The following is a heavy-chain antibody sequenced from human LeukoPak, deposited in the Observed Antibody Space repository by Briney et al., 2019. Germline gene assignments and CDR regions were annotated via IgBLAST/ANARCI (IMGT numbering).Heavy chain of an antibody. Sequence: PSETLSLTCTVSGGSISSYYWSWIRQPPGKGLEWIGYIYYSGSTNYNPSLKSRVTISVDTSKNQFSLKLSSVTAADTAVYYCARGATVTTLFDYWGLGTLVTVSS. V-gene: IGHV4-59*01. J-gene: IGHJ4*02. CDR2: IYYSGST. CDR1: GGSISSYY. CDR3: ARGATVTTLFDY. D-gene: IGHD4-17*01.